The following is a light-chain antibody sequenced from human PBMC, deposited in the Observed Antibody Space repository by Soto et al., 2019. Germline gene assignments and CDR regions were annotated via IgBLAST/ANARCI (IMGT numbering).Light chain of an antibody. V-gene: IGKV3-20*01. CDR3: QQYGSSGT. J-gene: IGKJ1*01. CDR2: DVS. Sequence: EIVLTQSPATLFLSPGERGTLSCRASESVTDYLAWYQQKPGQAPRLLVYDVSNRATGIPDRFSGSGSGTDFTLTISRLEPEDFAVYYCQQYGSSGTFGQGTKVDIK. CDR1: ESVTDY.